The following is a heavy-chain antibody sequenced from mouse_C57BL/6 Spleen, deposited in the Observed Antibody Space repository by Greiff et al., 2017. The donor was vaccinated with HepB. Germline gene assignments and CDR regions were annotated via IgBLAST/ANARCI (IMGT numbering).Heavy chain of an antibody. J-gene: IGHJ2*01. V-gene: IGHV1-22*01. CDR2: INPNNGGT. CDR1: GYTFTDYN. CDR3: AGHRRYFDY. Sequence: EVQLQQSGPELVKPGASVKMSCKASGYTFTDYNMHWVKQSHGKSLEWIGYINPNNGGTSYNQKFKGKATLTVNQSSSTAYMELRSLTSEDSAVYYCAGHRRYFDYWGQGTTLTVSS.